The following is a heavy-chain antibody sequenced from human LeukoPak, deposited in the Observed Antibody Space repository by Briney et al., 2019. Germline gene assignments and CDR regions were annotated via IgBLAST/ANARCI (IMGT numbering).Heavy chain of an antibody. D-gene: IGHD1-1*01. J-gene: IGHJ1*01. V-gene: IGHV3-21*01. CDR1: GFTFSDYS. CDR2: ISRRSRHV. Sequence: GGSLRLSCTASGFTFSDYSMNWVRQAPGKGLEWVSSISRRSRHVYYAGSVKGRFTISRDNAWNSPYLQMNSLRAEDMAVYFCVRDLLGSGSTTAYLHHWGQGTLVTVSS. CDR3: VRDLLGSGSTTAYLHH.